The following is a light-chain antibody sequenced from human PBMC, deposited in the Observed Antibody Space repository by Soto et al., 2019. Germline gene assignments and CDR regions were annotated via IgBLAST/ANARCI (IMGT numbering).Light chain of an antibody. Sequence: QSVLTQPPSASGTPGQRVTISCSGSSSDIGSNYVNWYQHLPGTAPKLLIYRNDQRPSGVPDRFSGSKSGTSASLAISGLRSEDEADYYCATRDDILSGHWLFGGGTKLTVL. J-gene: IGLJ3*02. CDR3: ATRDDILSGHWL. CDR2: RND. V-gene: IGLV1-47*01. CDR1: SSDIGSNY.